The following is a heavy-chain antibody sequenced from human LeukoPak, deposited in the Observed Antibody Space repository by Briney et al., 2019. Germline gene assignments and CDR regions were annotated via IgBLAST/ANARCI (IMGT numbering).Heavy chain of an antibody. J-gene: IGHJ4*02. CDR2: INPNSGDT. Sequence: GASVKVSCKASGGTFSSYAICWVRQAPGQGLEWMGWINPNSGDTDYAQKFQGRVTMTRDTSISTAYMELSRLRSDDTAVYYCAREGYSSYHNDYWGQGTLVTVSS. D-gene: IGHD6-6*01. CDR1: GGTFSSYA. CDR3: AREGYSSYHNDY. V-gene: IGHV1-2*02.